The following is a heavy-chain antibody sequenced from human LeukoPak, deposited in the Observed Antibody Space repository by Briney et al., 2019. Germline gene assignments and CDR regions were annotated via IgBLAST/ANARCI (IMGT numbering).Heavy chain of an antibody. Sequence: SETLSLTCTVSGGSITNYYWAWIRQPPGKGLEWIGYIYYSGSTNYNPSLKSRVTISVDTSKNQFSLKLSSVTAADTAVYYCARHGEGQYSSGWPYYFDYWGQGTLVTVSS. J-gene: IGHJ4*02. CDR1: GGSITNYY. D-gene: IGHD6-19*01. V-gene: IGHV4-59*08. CDR2: IYYSGST. CDR3: ARHGEGQYSSGWPYYFDY.